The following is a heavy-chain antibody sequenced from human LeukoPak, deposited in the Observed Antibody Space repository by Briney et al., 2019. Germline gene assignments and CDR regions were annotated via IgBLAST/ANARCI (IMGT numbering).Heavy chain of an antibody. D-gene: IGHD4-17*01. V-gene: IGHV1-2*02. CDR2: INPKNGDS. Sequence: ASVKVSCKASGYTFTGYYMHWVRQAPGQGLEWMGCINPKNGDSKYAQKFQGRVTMTRATSIATAYMEVSRLTSDDTAVYFCARAGYDYGDSSDFWGQGTLVTVSS. CDR1: GYTFTGYY. CDR3: ARAGYDYGDSSDF. J-gene: IGHJ4*02.